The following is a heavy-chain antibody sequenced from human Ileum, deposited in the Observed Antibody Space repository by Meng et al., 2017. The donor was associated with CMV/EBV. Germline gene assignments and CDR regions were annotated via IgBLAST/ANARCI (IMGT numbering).Heavy chain of an antibody. V-gene: IGHV4-39*01. CDR3: ASHYYYASSGLGQP. J-gene: IGHJ5*02. CDR1: GGSVRSSSYS. Sequence: SGGSVRSSSYSWGCIRQPPGKGLEWIGSLYYSGSTYSNPSLKSRVTISLDTSKNQFSLKLSSVTAADTAVYYCASHYYYASSGLGQPWGQGTLVTVSS. D-gene: IGHD3-22*01. CDR2: LYYSGST.